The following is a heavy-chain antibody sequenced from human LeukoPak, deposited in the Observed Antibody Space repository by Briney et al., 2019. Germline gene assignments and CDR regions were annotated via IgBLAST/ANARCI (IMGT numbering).Heavy chain of an antibody. CDR3: ARTPHSGCHLDY. V-gene: IGHV1-2*02. D-gene: IGHD5-12*01. J-gene: IGHJ4*02. CDR1: GYTFTGYY. CDR2: INPNSGGT. Sequence: ASVKVSCKASGYTFTGYYMHWVRQAPGQGLEWMGWINPNSGGTNYAQRFQGRVTMTRDTSISTAYMELSRLRSDDTAVYYCARTPHSGCHLDYWGQGTLVTVSS.